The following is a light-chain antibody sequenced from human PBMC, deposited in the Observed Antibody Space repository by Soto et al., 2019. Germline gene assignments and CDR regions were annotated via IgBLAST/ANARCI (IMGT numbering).Light chain of an antibody. CDR3: QQYNNWPPEIT. J-gene: IGKJ3*01. V-gene: IGKV3-15*01. CDR2: GAS. Sequence: EIVMTQSPATLSVSPGERATLSCRASQSVSSNLAWYQQKPGQAPRLLIYGASTRATGIPARFSGSGSGTEFTLHISSLQSEDFAVYYCQQYNNWPPEITFGPGTKVDIK. CDR1: QSVSSN.